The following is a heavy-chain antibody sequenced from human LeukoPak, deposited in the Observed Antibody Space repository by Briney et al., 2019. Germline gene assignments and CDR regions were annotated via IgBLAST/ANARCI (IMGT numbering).Heavy chain of an antibody. CDR2: INRSGST. Sequence: SETLSLTCAVYGGSFSGYYWSWIRQPPGKGLEWNGEINRSGSTNYNPSLKSRVTISVDTSKNQFSLKLSSVTAADTAVYYCARAQQLVRYYYGMDVWGKGTTVTVSS. J-gene: IGHJ6*04. V-gene: IGHV4-34*01. CDR3: ARAQQLVRYYYGMDV. CDR1: GGSFSGYY. D-gene: IGHD6-13*01.